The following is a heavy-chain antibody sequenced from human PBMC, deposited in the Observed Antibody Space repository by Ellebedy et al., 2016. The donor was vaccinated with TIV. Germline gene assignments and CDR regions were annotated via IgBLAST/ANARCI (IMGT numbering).Heavy chain of an antibody. V-gene: IGHV4-59*01. Sequence: SETLSLXCTVSGGSISSDYWNWIRQPPGKGLEWIGFIYYSGRTNYNPSPKSRVAISVDTSRNQFSLNLNSVTAADTAVYYCARAGITLVRGLTPYFDSWGQGTLVAVSS. J-gene: IGHJ4*02. CDR2: IYYSGRT. D-gene: IGHD3-10*01. CDR1: GGSISSDY. CDR3: ARAGITLVRGLTPYFDS.